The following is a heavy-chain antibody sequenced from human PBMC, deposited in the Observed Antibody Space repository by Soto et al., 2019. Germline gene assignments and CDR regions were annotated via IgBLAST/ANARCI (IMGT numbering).Heavy chain of an antibody. CDR2: INSDGSST. V-gene: IGHV3-74*01. CDR3: ARDVGYSGYEGYGMDV. CDR1: GFTFSSYW. J-gene: IGHJ6*02. Sequence: EMQLVESGGGLVQPGGSLRLSCAASGFTFSSYWMHWVRQAPGKGLVWVSRINSDGSSTSYADSVKGRFTISRDNAKNTLYLQMNSLRAEDTAVYYCARDVGYSGYEGYGMDVWGQGTTVTVSS. D-gene: IGHD5-12*01.